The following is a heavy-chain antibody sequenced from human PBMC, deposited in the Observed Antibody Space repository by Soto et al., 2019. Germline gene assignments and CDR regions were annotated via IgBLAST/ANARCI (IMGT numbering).Heavy chain of an antibody. CDR2: ISWNSGSI. CDR1: GFTFDDYA. CDR3: AKSSRAVALTSYYYFDY. Sequence: SGGSLRLSCAASGFTFDDYAMHWVRQAPGKGLEWVSGISWNSGSIGYADSVKGRFTISRDNAKNSLYLQMNSLRAEDTALYYCAKSSRAVALTSYYYFDYWGQGTLVTVSS. J-gene: IGHJ4*02. V-gene: IGHV3-9*01. D-gene: IGHD6-19*01.